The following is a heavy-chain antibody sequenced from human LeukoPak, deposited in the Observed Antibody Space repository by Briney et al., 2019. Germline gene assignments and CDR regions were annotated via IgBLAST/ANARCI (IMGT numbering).Heavy chain of an antibody. J-gene: IGHJ5*02. V-gene: IGHV1-8*03. D-gene: IGHD5-12*01. Sequence: ASVKVSCKASGYTFTSYDINWVRQATGQGLEWMGWMNPNSGNTGYAQKFQGRVTITRNTSMSTAYMELSSLRSEDTAVYYCARGPRNIVATGRDWFDPWGQGTLVTVSS. CDR1: GYTFTSYD. CDR2: MNPNSGNT. CDR3: ARGPRNIVATGRDWFDP.